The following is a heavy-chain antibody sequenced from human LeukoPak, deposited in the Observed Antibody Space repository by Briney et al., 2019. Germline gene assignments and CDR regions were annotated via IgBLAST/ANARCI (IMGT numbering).Heavy chain of an antibody. CDR1: GGSISSYY. J-gene: IGHJ6*03. Sequence: SETLSLTCTVSGGSISSYYWSWIRQPPGKGLEWIGYIYYSGSTNYNPSLKSRVTISVDTSKNQFSLKLSSVTAADTAVYYCARDVSGSGWYDYYYYMDVWGKGTTVTVSS. CDR3: ARDVSGSGWYDYYYYMDV. CDR2: IYYSGST. V-gene: IGHV4-59*01. D-gene: IGHD6-19*01.